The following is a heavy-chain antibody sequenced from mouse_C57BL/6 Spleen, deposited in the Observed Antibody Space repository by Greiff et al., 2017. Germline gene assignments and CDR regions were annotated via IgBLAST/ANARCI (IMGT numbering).Heavy chain of an antibody. V-gene: IGHV2-6*03. CDR1: GFSLTSYG. CDR2: IWSDGST. Sequence: VKLMESGPGLVAPSQSLSITCTVSGFSLTSYGVHWVRQPPGKGLEWLVVIWSDGSTTYNSALKSRLSISKDNSKSQVFLKMNSLQTDDTAMYYCARDSSGYRAMDYWGQGTSVTVSS. D-gene: IGHD3-2*02. J-gene: IGHJ4*01. CDR3: ARDSSGYRAMDY.